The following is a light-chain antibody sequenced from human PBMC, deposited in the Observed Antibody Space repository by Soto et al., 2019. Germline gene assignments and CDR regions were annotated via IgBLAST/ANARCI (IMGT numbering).Light chain of an antibody. J-gene: IGLJ1*01. CDR2: INN. Sequence: QSVLTQSPSASGTPGQRVTISCSGSSSNIGSHAVNWYQQLPGAAPKLLIYINNQRPSGVPDRFSGSKSGTSASLAISGLQCEDEADYYCAAWDDSLNGPLYVFGTGTKGTVL. CDR3: AAWDDSLNGPLYV. CDR1: SSNIGSHA. V-gene: IGLV1-44*01.